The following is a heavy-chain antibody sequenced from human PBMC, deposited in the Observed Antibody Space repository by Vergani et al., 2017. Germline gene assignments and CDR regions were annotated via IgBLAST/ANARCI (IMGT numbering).Heavy chain of an antibody. CDR3: ARGRDGYNIGSIGYMDV. Sequence: QVQLVQSGAEVKKPGSSVKVSCKASGGTFSSYAISWVRQAPGQGLEWMGGIIPIFGTANYAQKFQGRVTITAYDSTSTAYMELSSLRSEDTAVYYCARGRDGYNIGSIGYMDVWGKGTTVTVSS. CDR1: GGTFSSYA. J-gene: IGHJ6*03. D-gene: IGHD5-24*01. V-gene: IGHV1-69*01. CDR2: IIPIFGTA.